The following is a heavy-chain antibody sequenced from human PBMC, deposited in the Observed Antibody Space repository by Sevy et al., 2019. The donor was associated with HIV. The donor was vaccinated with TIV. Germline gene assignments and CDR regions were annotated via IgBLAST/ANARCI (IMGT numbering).Heavy chain of an antibody. CDR2: ISGSDGST. CDR3: AKVISAAGYYFDY. CDR1: GFTFSSYA. D-gene: IGHD6-13*01. V-gene: IGHV3-23*01. J-gene: IGHJ4*02. Sequence: GGSLRLSCAASGFTFSSYAMSWVLQAPGKGLEWVSAISGSDGSTYYADSVKGRFTISRDNSKKTLYLQMNSLRAEDTAVYYCAKVISAAGYYFDYWGQGTLVTVSS.